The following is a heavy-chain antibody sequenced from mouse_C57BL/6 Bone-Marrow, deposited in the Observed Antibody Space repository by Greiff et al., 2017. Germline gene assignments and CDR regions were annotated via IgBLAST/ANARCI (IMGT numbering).Heavy chain of an antibody. V-gene: IGHV1-81*01. Sequence: VQLQQSGADLARPGASLKLSCTASGYTFTSYGISWVQQTTGQGLEWVGEIYPRSGNTYYNEKFKGQVTLTADKSSSTAYLELRSLTSEDSAVYFCARSGDYDVGFAYWGQGTLVTVSA. CDR3: ARSGDYDVGFAY. J-gene: IGHJ3*01. CDR2: IYPRSGNT. CDR1: GYTFTSYG. D-gene: IGHD2-4*01.